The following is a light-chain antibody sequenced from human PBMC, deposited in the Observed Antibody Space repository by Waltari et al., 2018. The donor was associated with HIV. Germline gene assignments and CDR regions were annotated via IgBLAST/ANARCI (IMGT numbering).Light chain of an antibody. CDR1: SGYSNYT. V-gene: IGLV9-49*01. CDR3: GADHGSGSNFVYV. Sequence: QPVLTQPPSASASLGASVTLTCTLSSGYSNYTVDWYQQRPGKGPRFVMRVGTGGLVGAKGDGIPYRFSVWGSGLNLYRTIKNIQEEDESDYHCGADHGSGSNFVYVFGGGTKLTVL. CDR2: VGTGGLVG. J-gene: IGLJ2*01.